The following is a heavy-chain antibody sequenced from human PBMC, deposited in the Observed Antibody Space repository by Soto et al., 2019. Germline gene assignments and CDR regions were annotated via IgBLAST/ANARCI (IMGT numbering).Heavy chain of an antibody. D-gene: IGHD1-20*01. CDR1: GFNFITFS. J-gene: IGHJ3*02. CDR3: VRDAYNRDAFDI. CDR2: ISASSSSI. Sequence: DVQLVESGGGLVKPGGSLRLSCAASGFNFITFSMNWVRQAPGKGLEWVSSISASSSSIYYAESVKGRFTVSRDNAKNSLYLQMNSLTAEDTALYYCVRDAYNRDAFDIWGHWTTVPVSS. V-gene: IGHV3-21*01.